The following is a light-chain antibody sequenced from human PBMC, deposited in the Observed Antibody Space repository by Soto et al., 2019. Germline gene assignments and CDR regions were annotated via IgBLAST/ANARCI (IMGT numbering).Light chain of an antibody. CDR2: RAS. J-gene: IGKJ4*01. V-gene: IGKV1-5*03. CDR1: QTIGNW. CDR3: QQYDTKLT. Sequence: DIQMTQSPSTLSASVGDRVTITCRASQTIGNWLAWYQQKPGKAPKLLIYRASDLVSGVPSRFRGGTSGADFTLTITSLQPDDCATYYCQQYDTKLTFGGGTKVEIQ.